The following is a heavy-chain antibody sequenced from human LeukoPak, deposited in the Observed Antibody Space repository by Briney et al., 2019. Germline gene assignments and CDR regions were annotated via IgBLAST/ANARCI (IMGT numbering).Heavy chain of an antibody. CDR2: IYYSGST. V-gene: IGHV4-39*01. CDR3: ARVFLEWLPIDY. Sequence: PSETLSLTCTVSGGSISSSSYYWGWIRQPPGKGLEWIGSIYYSGSTYYNPSLKSRVTISVDTSKNQFSLKLSSVTAADTAVYYCARVFLEWLPIDYWGQGTLVTVSS. J-gene: IGHJ4*02. D-gene: IGHD3-3*01. CDR1: GGSISSSSYY.